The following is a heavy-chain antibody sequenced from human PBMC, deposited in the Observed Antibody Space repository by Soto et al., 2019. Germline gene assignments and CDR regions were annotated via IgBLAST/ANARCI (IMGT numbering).Heavy chain of an antibody. CDR2: ISAYNGNT. Sequence: ASVKVSCKASGYTFTSYGISWVRQAPGQGLEWMGWISAYNGNTNYAQKLQGRVTMTTDTSTSTAYMELRSLRSDDTAVYYCARDPFHLPVRPTGPYGMDVWGQGTTVTVSS. CDR1: GYTFTSYG. V-gene: IGHV1-18*01. J-gene: IGHJ6*02. CDR3: ARDPFHLPVRPTGPYGMDV. D-gene: IGHD1-1*01.